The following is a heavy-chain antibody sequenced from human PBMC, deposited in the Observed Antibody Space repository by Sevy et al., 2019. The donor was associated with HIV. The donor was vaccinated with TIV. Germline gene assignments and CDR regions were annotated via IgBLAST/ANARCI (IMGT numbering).Heavy chain of an antibody. V-gene: IGHV4-61*01. Sequence: SETLSLTCTVSGGSVSSGSYYWSWIRQPPGKGLEWIGYIYNSGSTNYNPSLKRRVTISVDTSKNQFSLKLSSVTAADTAVYYCARVTFGGVIPKKIFDYWGQGTLVTVSS. CDR3: ARVTFGGVIPKKIFDY. CDR2: IYNSGST. J-gene: IGHJ4*02. CDR1: GGSVSSGSYY. D-gene: IGHD3-16*02.